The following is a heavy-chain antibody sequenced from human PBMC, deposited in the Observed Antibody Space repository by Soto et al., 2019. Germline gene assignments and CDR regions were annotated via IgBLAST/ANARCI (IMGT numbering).Heavy chain of an antibody. Sequence: QVQLVQSGGEVKKPGASVKVSCKTSGYTFINYGITWVRQAPGQGLEWMGWISTFNGNTNYAQKFQGSVTMTRDTSTTTAYMELRTLRSDDTAMYYCTTENTGTRPTVALDFWGQGTLVTVSS. D-gene: IGHD6-19*01. J-gene: IGHJ4*02. CDR1: GYTFINYG. CDR2: ISTFNGNT. V-gene: IGHV1-18*04. CDR3: TTENTGTRPTVALDF.